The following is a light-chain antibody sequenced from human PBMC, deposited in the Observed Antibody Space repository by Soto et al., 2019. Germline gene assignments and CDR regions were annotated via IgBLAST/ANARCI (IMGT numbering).Light chain of an antibody. Sequence: DIQMTQSPSTLSASVGDRVTITCRASQSISSWLAWYQEKPGKAPKLLIYKASSLESGVPSRFSGSGSGTEFTLTISSLQPDDFATYYCQQYNSYPYTFGQGTKLEIK. CDR3: QQYNSYPYT. CDR2: KAS. J-gene: IGKJ2*01. V-gene: IGKV1-5*03. CDR1: QSISSW.